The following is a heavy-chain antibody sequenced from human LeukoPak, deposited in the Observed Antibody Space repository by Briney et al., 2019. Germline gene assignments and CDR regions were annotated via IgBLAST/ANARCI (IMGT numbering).Heavy chain of an antibody. J-gene: IGHJ6*02. V-gene: IGHV1-18*01. CDR1: GYTFTSYG. D-gene: IGHD2-2*01. CDR3: ARLGYCSSTSCYDDYYYYYGMDV. CDR2: ISAYNGNT. Sequence: ASVKVSCTASGYTFTSYGISWVRQAPGQGLEWMGWISAYNGNTNYAQKLQGRVTMTTDTYTSTAYMELRSMRSDDTAVYYCARLGYCSSTSCYDDYYYYYGMDVWGQGTTVTVSS.